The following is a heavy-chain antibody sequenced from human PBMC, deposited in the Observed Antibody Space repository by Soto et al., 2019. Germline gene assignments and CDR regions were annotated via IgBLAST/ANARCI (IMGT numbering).Heavy chain of an antibody. V-gene: IGHV1-24*01. CDR2: FDPEDGET. CDR3: ATEREGSSSPRGYYYYMDV. J-gene: IGHJ6*03. Sequence: ASVKVSCKVSGYTLTELSMHWVRQAPGKGLEWMGGFDPEDGETIYAQKFQGRVTMTEDTSTDPAYMELSSLRSEDTAVYYCATEREGSSSPRGYYYYMDVWGKGTTVTVSS. D-gene: IGHD6-13*01. CDR1: GYTLTELS.